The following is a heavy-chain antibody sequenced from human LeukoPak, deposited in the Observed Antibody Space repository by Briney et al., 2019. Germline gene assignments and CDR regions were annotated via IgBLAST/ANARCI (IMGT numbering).Heavy chain of an antibody. CDR3: ARGFGSYEDYMDV. D-gene: IGHD3-10*01. V-gene: IGHV3-23*01. CDR1: GFTFSSYA. CDR2: FSGSGGST. J-gene: IGHJ6*03. Sequence: PGGSLRLSCAASGFTFSSYAMSWVRQAPGKGLECISGFSGSGGSTYYADSVKGRFTISRDNSKNTLYLQMNSLRAEDTAVYYCARGFGSYEDYMDVWGKGTTVTVSS.